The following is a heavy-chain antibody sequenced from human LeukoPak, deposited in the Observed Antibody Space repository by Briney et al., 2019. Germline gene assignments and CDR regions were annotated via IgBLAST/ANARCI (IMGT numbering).Heavy chain of an antibody. CDR3: ARRHSSGWDFDY. CDR2: VYYSGST. V-gene: IGHV4-59*08. J-gene: IGHJ4*02. D-gene: IGHD6-19*01. Sequence: SETLSLTCAVSGGSISSYYWSWIRQPPGKGLEWIGYVYYSGSTNYNPSLKSRVTISVDTSKNQFSLKLSSVTAADTAVYYCARRHSSGWDFDYWGQGTLVTVSS. CDR1: GGSISSYY.